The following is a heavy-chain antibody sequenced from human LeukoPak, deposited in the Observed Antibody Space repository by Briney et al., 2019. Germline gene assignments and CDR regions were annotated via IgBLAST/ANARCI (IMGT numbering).Heavy chain of an antibody. CDR1: GFTVSSNY. CDR2: IYSGGDT. V-gene: IGHV3-66*01. J-gene: IGHJ4*02. D-gene: IGHD2-15*01. CDR3: ASGRLSAKGFDN. Sequence: GGSLRLSCAASGFTVSSNYMSWVRQAPGKGLEWVSVIYSGGDTDYADSVKGRFIISRDNSKNTLYLQMNSLRAEDTAVYYCASGRLSAKGFDNWGQGTLVTVSS.